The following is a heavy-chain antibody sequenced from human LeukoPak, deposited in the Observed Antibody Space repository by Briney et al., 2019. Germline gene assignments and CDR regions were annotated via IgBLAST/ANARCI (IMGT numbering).Heavy chain of an antibody. V-gene: IGHV3-23*01. CDR1: GFTFSSYS. CDR2: ISGSGGST. J-gene: IGHJ4*02. CDR3: ARDNTSPPSYFDY. D-gene: IGHD2/OR15-2a*01. Sequence: GGSLRLSCSASGFTFSSYSMNWIRQAPGKGLKWVSAISGSGGSTYYADSVKGRFTISRDNSKNTLYLQMNSLRAEDTAVYYCARDNTSPPSYFDYWGQGTLVTVSS.